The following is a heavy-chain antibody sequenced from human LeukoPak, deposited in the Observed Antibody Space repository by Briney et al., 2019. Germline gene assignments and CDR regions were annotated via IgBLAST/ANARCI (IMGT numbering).Heavy chain of an antibody. V-gene: IGHV3-64D*09. Sequence: GASLRLSCSASGFSFSNNAIHWVRQAPGKGLEYVSGISSNGGTTGYADSVKGRFTISRDNSKRTLFLQMSTLRTEDTAIYYCASTYHYDSSGYYPLDYWGRGTLVTVSS. CDR2: ISSNGGTT. CDR3: ASTYHYDSSGYYPLDY. CDR1: GFSFSNNA. D-gene: IGHD3-22*01. J-gene: IGHJ4*02.